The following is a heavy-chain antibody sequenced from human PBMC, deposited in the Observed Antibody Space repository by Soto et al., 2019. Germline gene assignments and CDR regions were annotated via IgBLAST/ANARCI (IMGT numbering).Heavy chain of an antibody. Sequence: SETLSLTCIVSGGSINNNDHYWGWVRQPPGKGLEWVGNIDYSGSTYYKPSLKSRVTISVDTSKNQFSLKLSSVTAADTAVYSCARRDIWYYDRSGDSPFDHWGKGTLVTVSS. V-gene: IGHV4-39*01. CDR1: GGSINNNDHY. J-gene: IGHJ4*02. CDR3: ARRDIWYYDRSGDSPFDH. D-gene: IGHD3-22*01. CDR2: IDYSGST.